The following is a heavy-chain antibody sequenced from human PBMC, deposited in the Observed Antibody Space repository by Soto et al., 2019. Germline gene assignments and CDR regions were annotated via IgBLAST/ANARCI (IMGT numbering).Heavy chain of an antibody. V-gene: IGHV3-33*01. Sequence: QVQLVESGGGVVQPGRSLRLSCAASGFTFSSYGMHWVRQAPGKGLEWVAVIWYDGSNKYYADSVKGRFTISRDNSKNTLYLQMNGLRAEDTAVYYCARAAELWFGEFGFDPWGQGTLVTVSS. J-gene: IGHJ5*02. CDR3: ARAAELWFGEFGFDP. CDR2: IWYDGSNK. CDR1: GFTFSSYG. D-gene: IGHD3-10*01.